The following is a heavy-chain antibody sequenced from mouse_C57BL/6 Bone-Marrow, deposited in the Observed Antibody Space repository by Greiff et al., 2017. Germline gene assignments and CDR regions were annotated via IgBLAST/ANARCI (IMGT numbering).Heavy chain of an antibody. Sequence: RLEWVAYISNGGGSTYYPDTVKGRFTIPRDNAKNTLYLQMSRLKSEDTAMYYCARGYYGNPWYFDVWGTGTTVTVSS. D-gene: IGHD2-1*01. CDR2: ISNGGGST. J-gene: IGHJ1*03. CDR3: ARGYYGNPWYFDV. V-gene: IGHV5-12*01.